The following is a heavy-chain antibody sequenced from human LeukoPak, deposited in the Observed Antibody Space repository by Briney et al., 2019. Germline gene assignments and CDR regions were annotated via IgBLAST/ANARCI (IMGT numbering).Heavy chain of an antibody. CDR1: GGSISSSSYY. CDR3: GSGSYESSFDY. J-gene: IGHJ4*02. D-gene: IGHD1-26*01. V-gene: IGHV4-39*07. CDR2: IYYSGST. Sequence: PSETLSLTCTVSGGSISSSSYYWGWIRQPPGKGLEWIGSIYYSGSTYYNPSLKSRVTISVDTSKNQFSLKLSSVTAADTAVYYCGSGSYESSFDYWGQGTLVTVSS.